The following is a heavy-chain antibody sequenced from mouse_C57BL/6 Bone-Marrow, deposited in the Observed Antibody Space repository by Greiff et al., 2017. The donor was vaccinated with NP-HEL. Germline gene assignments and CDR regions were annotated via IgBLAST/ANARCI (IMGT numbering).Heavy chain of an antibody. D-gene: IGHD2-3*01. CDR1: GFTFSDYY. J-gene: IGHJ3*01. CDR2: INYDGSST. Sequence: EVKLVESEGGLVQPGSSMKLSCTASGFTFSDYYMAWVRQVPEKGLEWVANINYDGSSTYYLDSLKSRFIISRDNAKNILYLQMSSLKSEDTATYYCARDPHDGYTWFAYWGQGTLVTVSA. V-gene: IGHV5-16*01. CDR3: ARDPHDGYTWFAY.